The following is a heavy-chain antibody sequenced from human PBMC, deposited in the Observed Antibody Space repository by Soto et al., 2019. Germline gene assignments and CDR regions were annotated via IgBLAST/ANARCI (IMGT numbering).Heavy chain of an antibody. CDR3: AKYFEYSYGYDAFHI. J-gene: IGHJ3*02. D-gene: IGHD5-18*01. CDR2: ISGSGYST. Sequence: EVQLLESGGGLVQPGGSLRLSCAASGFTFSSYAMSWVRQAPGKGLEWVSAISGSGYSTYYADSVKGRFTISRDNSENTLYLQMHSLRAEDTAVYYCAKYFEYSYGYDAFHIWGQGTMVTVSS. V-gene: IGHV3-23*01. CDR1: GFTFSSYA.